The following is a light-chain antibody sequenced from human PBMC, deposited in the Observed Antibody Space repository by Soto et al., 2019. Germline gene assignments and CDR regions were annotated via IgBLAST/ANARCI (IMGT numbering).Light chain of an antibody. Sequence: QSVLTQAPSASGTPGQRVTISCSGSSFNIGSNYVYWYQQLPGTAPKLVIFRNDQQPSGIPDRISGSKSGTSASLAISGLRSEDEADYYCSAWDDSLSGYVFGTGTKLTVL. V-gene: IGLV1-47*01. CDR1: SFNIGSNY. CDR3: SAWDDSLSGYV. CDR2: RND. J-gene: IGLJ1*01.